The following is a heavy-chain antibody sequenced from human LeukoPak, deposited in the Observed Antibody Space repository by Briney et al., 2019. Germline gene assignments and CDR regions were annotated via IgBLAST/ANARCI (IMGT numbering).Heavy chain of an antibody. CDR3: ARLVGTGGYSHGFDY. J-gene: IGHJ4*02. V-gene: IGHV4-39*01. Sequence: ADTLSLTCTVSGGSISSSSYYWGWIRQPPGKGLEWIRSIYYSGSTYYNPSLKSRVTISVDTSKNQFSLKLSPVTAADTAVYYCARLVGTGGYSHGFDYWGQGTLVTVSS. CDR2: IYYSGST. CDR1: GGSISSSSYY. D-gene: IGHD5-18*01.